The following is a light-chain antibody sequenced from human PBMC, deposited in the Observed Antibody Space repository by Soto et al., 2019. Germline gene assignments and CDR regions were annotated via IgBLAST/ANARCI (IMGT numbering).Light chain of an antibody. CDR3: NSYTNSLTTPVV. Sequence: QSALTQPASVSGSPGQSITISCTGTSSDVGGYDYVSWYQQHPGKAPTLMIYEVSNRPSGVSNRFSASKSDNTASLTISGLQAEDEADYYCNSYTNSLTTPVVFGGGTQLTVL. CDR2: EVS. J-gene: IGLJ7*01. CDR1: SSDVGGYDY. V-gene: IGLV2-14*01.